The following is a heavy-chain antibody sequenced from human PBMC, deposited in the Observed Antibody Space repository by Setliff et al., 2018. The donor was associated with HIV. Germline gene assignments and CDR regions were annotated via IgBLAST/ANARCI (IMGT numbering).Heavy chain of an antibody. D-gene: IGHD3-22*01. V-gene: IGHV1-3*03. J-gene: IGHJ4*02. CDR2: INVDSGNT. Sequence: ASVKVSCKASGFPFSNYAIHWVRQAPGQRLEWMGWINVDSGNTKYLQDLQGRVTVTSDTSATTAYMEVSNLRSEGMAVYYCARERDSNGYQFDYWGQGTLVTVSS. CDR3: ARERDSNGYQFDY. CDR1: GFPFSNYA.